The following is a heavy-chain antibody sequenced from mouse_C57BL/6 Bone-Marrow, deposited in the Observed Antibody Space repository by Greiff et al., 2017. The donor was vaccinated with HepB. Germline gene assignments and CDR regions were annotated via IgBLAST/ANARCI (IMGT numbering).Heavy chain of an antibody. CDR1: GYAFSSSW. CDR2: IYPGDGDT. CDR3: ARFLYYGSDY. V-gene: IGHV1-82*01. Sequence: QVQLQQSGPELVKPGASVKISCKASGYAFSSSWMNWVKQRPGKGLEWIGRIYPGDGDTNYNGKFKGKATLTADKSSSTAYMQLSSLTSEDSAVYFCARFLYYGSDYWGQGTTLTVSS. D-gene: IGHD1-1*01. J-gene: IGHJ2*01.